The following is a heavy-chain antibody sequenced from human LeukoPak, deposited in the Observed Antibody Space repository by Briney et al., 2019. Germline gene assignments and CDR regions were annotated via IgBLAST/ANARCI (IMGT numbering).Heavy chain of an antibody. CDR3: ARSGPQAPDCYHY. V-gene: IGHV3-7*03. D-gene: IGHD2-21*02. J-gene: IGHJ4*02. Sequence: GGSLRLSCTASGFTFSTYWMTWVRQAPGKGLERVASINQDENHRYYVPSARGRFTISRDNAKNSLLLQMNSLTAEDTAIYYCARSGPQAPDCYHYWGQGTQVTVSS. CDR1: GFTFSTYW. CDR2: INQDENHR.